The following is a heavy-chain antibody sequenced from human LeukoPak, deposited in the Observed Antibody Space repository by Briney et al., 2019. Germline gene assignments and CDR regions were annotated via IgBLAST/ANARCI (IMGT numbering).Heavy chain of an antibody. CDR1: GYTFTSHA. Sequence: ASVKVSCKASGYTFTSHAMNWVRQAPGQRLEWMGWINTNTGNPTYAQGFTGRFVFSLDTSVSTAYLQISSLKAEDTAVYYCAGYNYERFDYWGQGTLVTVSS. CDR3: AGYNYERFDY. V-gene: IGHV7-4-1*02. D-gene: IGHD5-24*01. CDR2: INTNTGNP. J-gene: IGHJ4*02.